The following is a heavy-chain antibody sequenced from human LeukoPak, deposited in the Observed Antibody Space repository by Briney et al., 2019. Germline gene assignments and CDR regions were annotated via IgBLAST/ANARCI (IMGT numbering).Heavy chain of an antibody. V-gene: IGHV3-7*01. CDR1: GFTFSTYW. J-gene: IGHJ4*02. CDR3: ARDQIAVAGIFDY. D-gene: IGHD6-19*01. Sequence: PGGSLRLSCAASGFTFSTYWMSWVRQAPGKGLEWVANIKQDGSEKYYVDSVKGRFTISRDNAKNSLYLQMNSLRAEDTAVYYCARDQIAVAGIFDYWGQGTLVTVSS. CDR2: IKQDGSEK.